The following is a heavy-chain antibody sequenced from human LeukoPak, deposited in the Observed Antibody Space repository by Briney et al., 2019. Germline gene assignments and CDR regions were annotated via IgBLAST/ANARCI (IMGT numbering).Heavy chain of an antibody. CDR2: IYISRGT. Sequence: SETLSLTCTVSGVSISGHYWSWIRQPAGKGLEWIGRIYISRGTTYNPSLRGRVIMSVDTSKNQFSLQLTSVTAADTAMYYCARESRIVEGDGYHIDVWGKGTTVTISS. CDR1: GVSISGHY. CDR3: ARESRIVEGDGYHIDV. V-gene: IGHV4-4*07. D-gene: IGHD1-26*01. J-gene: IGHJ6*03.